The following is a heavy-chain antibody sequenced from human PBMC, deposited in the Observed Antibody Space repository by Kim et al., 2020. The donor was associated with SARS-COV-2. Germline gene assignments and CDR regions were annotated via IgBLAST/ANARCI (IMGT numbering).Heavy chain of an antibody. J-gene: IGHJ4*02. Sequence: VFVKRRITINPHTSKNQFSLQLNSVTPEDTAVYYCARAPTDIAVAWYFDYWGQGTLVTVSS. V-gene: IGHV6-1*01. CDR3: ARAPTDIAVAWYFDY. D-gene: IGHD6-19*01.